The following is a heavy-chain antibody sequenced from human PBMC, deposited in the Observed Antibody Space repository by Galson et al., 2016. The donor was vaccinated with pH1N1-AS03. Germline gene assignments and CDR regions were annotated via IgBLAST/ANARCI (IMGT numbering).Heavy chain of an antibody. V-gene: IGHV2-70*20. D-gene: IGHD1-14*01. J-gene: IGHJ6*02. CDR3: ARHIGTAAGFCYSGMDV. CDR2: IDWDDGK. CDR1: GFSLNTGGMC. Sequence: PALVKPTQTLTLTCTFSGFSLNTGGMCVSWVRQPPGKALEWLGLIDWDDGKYYNSSLETRLTISKDTSKNQVVLTMTNMDPVDTATYYCARHIGTAAGFCYSGMDVWGQGTTVTVYS.